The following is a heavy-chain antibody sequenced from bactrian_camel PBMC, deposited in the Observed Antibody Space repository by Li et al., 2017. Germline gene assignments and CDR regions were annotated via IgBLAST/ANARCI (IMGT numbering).Heavy chain of an antibody. CDR1: GLTVSMYG. CDR3: ALRRGIVAWGQCRERAVFDY. CDR2: IGIGANST. Sequence: VQLVESGGGSVQAGGSLRLSCVASGLTVSMYGMGWFRQAPGKEREGVAAIGIGANSTYYSDSVKGRFTASRDSAKTTLYLQMDNLKPEDTAMYYCALRRGIVAWGQCRERAVFDYWGQGTQVTVS. D-gene: IGHD1*01. J-gene: IGHJ4*01. V-gene: IGHV3S55*01.